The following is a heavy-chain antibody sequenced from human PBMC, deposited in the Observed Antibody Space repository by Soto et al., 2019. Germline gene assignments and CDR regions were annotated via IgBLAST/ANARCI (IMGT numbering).Heavy chain of an antibody. CDR3: AKVLLDSSSLYYYYYGMDV. Sequence: GGSLRLSCAASGFTFSSYAMSWVRQAPGKGLEWVSAISGSGGSTYYADSVKGRFTISRDNSKNTLYLQMNSLRAEDTAVYYCAKVLLDSSSLYYYYYGMDVWGQGTTVTVSS. J-gene: IGHJ6*02. CDR1: GFTFSSYA. D-gene: IGHD6-6*01. V-gene: IGHV3-23*01. CDR2: ISGSGGST.